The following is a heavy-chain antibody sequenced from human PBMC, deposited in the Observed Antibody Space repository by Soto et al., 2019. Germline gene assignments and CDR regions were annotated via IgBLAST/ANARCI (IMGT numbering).Heavy chain of an antibody. J-gene: IGHJ2*01. CDR2: ISGSGGST. V-gene: IGHV3-23*01. Sequence: EVQLLESGGGLVQPGGSLRLSCAASGFTFTSYAMNWVRQAPGKGLEWVSVISGSGGSTYYADSVKGRFTISRDNSKNTLYLQMNSLRAEDTAVYYCAKRTTGWYFDLCCRVTLVTVSS. CDR1: GFTFTSYA. CDR3: AKRTTGWYFDL.